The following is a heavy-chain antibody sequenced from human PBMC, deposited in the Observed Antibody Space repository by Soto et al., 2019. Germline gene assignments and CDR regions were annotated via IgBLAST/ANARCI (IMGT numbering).Heavy chain of an antibody. J-gene: IGHJ3*02. CDR1: GFTFSSYG. D-gene: IGHD6-13*01. CDR2: ISYDGSNK. V-gene: IGHV3-30*18. Sequence: LRLSCAASGFTFSSYGMHWVRQAPGKGLEWVAVISYDGSNKYYADSVKGRFTISRDNSKNTLYLQMNSLRAEDTAVYYCAKTGGQGYSSGWYAFDIWGQGTMVTVSS. CDR3: AKTGGQGYSSGWYAFDI.